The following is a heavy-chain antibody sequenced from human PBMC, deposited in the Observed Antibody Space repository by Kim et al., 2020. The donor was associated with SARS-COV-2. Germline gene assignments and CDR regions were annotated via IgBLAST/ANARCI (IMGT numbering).Heavy chain of an antibody. J-gene: IGHJ6*01. D-gene: IGHD3-10*01. Sequence: GGSLRLSCSASGFIFSDHYMSWIRQAPGKGLEWVSHISSSSNSIYYTDSVKGRFTISRDNAKNSLFLQMSNLRAEDTAVYYCARDPGSRYGSGSNGMDV. CDR1: GFIFSDHY. CDR2: ISSSSNSI. CDR3: ARDPGSRYGSGSNGMDV. V-gene: IGHV3-11*01.